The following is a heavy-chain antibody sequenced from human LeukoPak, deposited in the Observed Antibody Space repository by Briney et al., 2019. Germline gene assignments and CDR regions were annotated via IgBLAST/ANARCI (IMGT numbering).Heavy chain of an antibody. D-gene: IGHD4-23*01. CDR3: ARGRVVKYYYYYGMDV. CDR2: IYYSGST. CDR1: GGSISSGDYY. J-gene: IGHJ6*02. V-gene: IGHV4-30-4*01. Sequence: SQTLSLTCTVSGGSISSGDYYWSWIRQPPGKGLEWIGYIYYSGSTYYNPSLKSRVTISVDTSKNQFSLKLSSVTAADTAVYYCARGRVVKYYYYYGMDVWGQGTTVTVSS.